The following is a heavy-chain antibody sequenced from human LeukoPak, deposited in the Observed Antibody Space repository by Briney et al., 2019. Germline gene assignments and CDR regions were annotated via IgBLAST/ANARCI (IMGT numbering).Heavy chain of an antibody. CDR2: IYTDGNT. Sequence: PGGSLRLSCAASGITVGTNYWNWVRQPPGKGLEWISLIYTDGNTQYADSVKGRFTFSRDSSKNTLYLQMNSLRVEDTAVYYCAHGDYPLTYWGQGTLVTVSS. J-gene: IGHJ4*02. V-gene: IGHV3-66*01. CDR3: AHGDYPLTY. D-gene: IGHD4-17*01. CDR1: GITVGTNY.